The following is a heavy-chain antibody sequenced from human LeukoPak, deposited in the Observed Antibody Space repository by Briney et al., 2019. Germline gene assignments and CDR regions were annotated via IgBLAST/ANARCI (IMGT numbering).Heavy chain of an antibody. J-gene: IGHJ6*02. D-gene: IGHD6-6*01. CDR1: GCSLHEYY. CDR3: ARGQSIINGLDV. V-gene: IGHV1-2*02. CDR2: LNPHSGGT. Sequence: ASVKVSCKASGCSLHEYYILGVRQAPGQGLGWLGWLNPHSGGTNYAQKFQGRVTLNRDTSISTTYMGLSTLTSDDTAIYCCARGQSIINGLDVWGQGTTVIVSS.